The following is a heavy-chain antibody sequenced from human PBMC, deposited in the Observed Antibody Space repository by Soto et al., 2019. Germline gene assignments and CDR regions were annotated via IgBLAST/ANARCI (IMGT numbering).Heavy chain of an antibody. CDR3: VRLVAMPGYSGN. V-gene: IGHV1-69*06. Sequence: GASVKVSCKTSGATFSSYAITWVRQAPGQGLEWMGGIVPTVDTSTYAQKFQGRVTITADKFTNTVYMELSSLRSDDTAFYYCVRLVAMPGYSGNWGQG. D-gene: IGHD2-15*01. CDR2: IVPTVDTS. J-gene: IGHJ4*02. CDR1: GATFSSYA.